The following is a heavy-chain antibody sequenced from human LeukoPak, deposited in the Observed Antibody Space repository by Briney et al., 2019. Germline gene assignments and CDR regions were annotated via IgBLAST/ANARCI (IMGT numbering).Heavy chain of an antibody. V-gene: IGHV4-61*02. CDR1: GGSISSGSYY. CDR3: ASGWYRGGSY. J-gene: IGHJ4*02. D-gene: IGHD6-19*01. Sequence: SETLSLTCTVSGGSISSGSYYWSWIRQPAGKGLEWIGRIYTSGSTNYNPSLKSRVTISVDTSKNQFSLKLSSVTAADTAVYYCASGWYRGGSYWGQGTLVTVSS. CDR2: IYTSGST.